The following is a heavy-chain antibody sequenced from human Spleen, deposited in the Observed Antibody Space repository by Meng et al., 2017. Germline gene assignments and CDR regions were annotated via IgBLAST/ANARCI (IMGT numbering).Heavy chain of an antibody. CDR2: ISGGGTST. J-gene: IGHJ1*01. Sequence: GESLKISCAASGFTFNNYAMSWVRRAPGKGLEWVSGISGGGTSTYYADSVKGRFTISRDNSKNTLYLQMNSLRAEDTAVYYCARDRMAVAGTYFQHWGQGTLVTVSS. CDR3: ARDRMAVAGTYFQH. D-gene: IGHD6-19*01. CDR1: GFTFNNYA. V-gene: IGHV3-23*01.